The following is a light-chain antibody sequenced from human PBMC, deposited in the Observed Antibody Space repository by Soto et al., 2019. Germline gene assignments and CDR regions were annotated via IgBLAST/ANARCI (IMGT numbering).Light chain of an antibody. J-gene: IGLJ1*01. CDR3: GTWDDSLNSYV. V-gene: IGLV1-44*01. CDR1: SSNIGSNT. CDR2: SNN. Sequence: QSVLTQPPSVSGTPAQRVTISCSGSSSNIGSNTVNWYQQLPGAAPRLLIYSNNQRPSGVPDRFSVSKSGTSASLAISGLQSEDEADYYCGTWDDSLNSYVFGTGTKVTVL.